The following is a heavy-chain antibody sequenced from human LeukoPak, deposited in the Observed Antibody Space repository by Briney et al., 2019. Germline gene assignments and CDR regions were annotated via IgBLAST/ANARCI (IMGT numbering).Heavy chain of an antibody. D-gene: IGHD5-12*01. Sequence: ASVKVSCKASGGTFSSYAISWVRQAPGQGLEWMGRIIPILGIANYAQKFQGRVTITADKSTSTAYMELSSLRSEDTAVYYCARSCGYSGNGLDYWGQGTLVTVSS. CDR3: ARSCGYSGNGLDY. J-gene: IGHJ4*02. CDR2: IIPILGIA. V-gene: IGHV1-69*04. CDR1: GGTFSSYA.